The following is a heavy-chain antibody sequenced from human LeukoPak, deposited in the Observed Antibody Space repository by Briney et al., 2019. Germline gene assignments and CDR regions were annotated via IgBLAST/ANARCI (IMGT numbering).Heavy chain of an antibody. Sequence: SETLSLTCSVSGGSINNYYWTWIRQAPAEELEWIGTIYYTGSPNYRPSLKSRVTISADTSKNQFSLRLSSVTAADTAVYYCARREGRLWFHFDSWGQGTLVTVSS. CDR1: GGSINNYY. J-gene: IGHJ4*02. D-gene: IGHD5-18*01. CDR2: IYYTGSP. V-gene: IGHV4-59*08. CDR3: ARREGRLWFHFDS.